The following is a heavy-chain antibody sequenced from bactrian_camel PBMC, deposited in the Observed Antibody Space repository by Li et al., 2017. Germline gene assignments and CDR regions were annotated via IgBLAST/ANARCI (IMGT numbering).Heavy chain of an antibody. V-gene: IGHV3S53*01. J-gene: IGHJ6*01. CDR3: AAERYTNPFGY. CDR1: GRVYNNYV. CDR2: IYGDGSTI. Sequence: VQLVESGGGSVQAGGSLRISCQASGRVYNNYVFGWFRQGPGKEREGVAAIYGDGSTIIYGDRVKGRFIMSRDDAKNTLYLTMSDLKPDDTAVYHCAAERYTNPFGYWGQGTQVTVS. D-gene: IGHD3*01.